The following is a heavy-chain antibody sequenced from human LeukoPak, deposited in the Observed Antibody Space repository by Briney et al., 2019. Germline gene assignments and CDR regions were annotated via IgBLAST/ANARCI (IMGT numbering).Heavy chain of an antibody. V-gene: IGHV1-18*01. CDR3: AASYYYGSGSYYATDY. J-gene: IGHJ4*02. CDR2: ISAYNGNT. CDR1: GYTFTSYG. Sequence: ASVKVSCKASGYTFTSYGISWVRQAPGQGLEWMGWISAYNGNTNYAQKLQGRVTMTTDTSTSTAYIELRSLRSDDTAVYYCAASYYYGSGSYYATDYWGQGTLVTVSS. D-gene: IGHD3-10*01.